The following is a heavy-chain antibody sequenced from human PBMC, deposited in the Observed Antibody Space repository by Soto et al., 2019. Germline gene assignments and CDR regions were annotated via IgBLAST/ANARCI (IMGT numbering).Heavy chain of an antibody. CDR2: MNPNSGNA. CDR1: GYSFTRHD. D-gene: IGHD4-17*01. V-gene: IGHV1-8*01. CDR3: ARGAHNDYSHWFDP. J-gene: IGHJ5*02. Sequence: QVQLVQSGAEVRKPGASVRVSCKATGYSFTRHDINWLRQAAGQGLEWMGWMNPNSGNAVYAQKFQGRVTMTRNTSITTAYIEVTSLKSEDTAVYFRARGAHNDYSHWFDPWGQGTLVTVSS.